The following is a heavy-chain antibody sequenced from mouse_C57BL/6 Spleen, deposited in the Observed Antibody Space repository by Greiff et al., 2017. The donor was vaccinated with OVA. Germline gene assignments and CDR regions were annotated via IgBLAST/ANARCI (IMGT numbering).Heavy chain of an antibody. D-gene: IGHD2-4*01. Sequence: QVQLKQSGPELVKPGASVKISCKASGYSFTSYYIHWVKQRPGQGLEWIGWIYPGSGNTKYNEKFKGKATLTADTSSSTAYMQLSSLTSEDSAVYYCAREELDYDAGFAYWGQGTLVTVSA. CDR1: GYSFTSYY. J-gene: IGHJ3*01. CDR2: IYPGSGNT. V-gene: IGHV1-66*01. CDR3: AREELDYDAGFAY.